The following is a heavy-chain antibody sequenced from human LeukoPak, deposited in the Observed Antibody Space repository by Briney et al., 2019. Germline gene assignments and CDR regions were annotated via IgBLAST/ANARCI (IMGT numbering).Heavy chain of an antibody. CDR1: GFTSSSHG. CDR3: ARDGGGDWYFQH. V-gene: IGHV3-33*01. J-gene: IGHJ1*01. Sequence: GRSLRLSCAASGFTSSSHGMHWVRQAPGKGLEWVADIWYDGSNKNYADSVKGRFTISRDNSKNTVYLQMNSLRAEDTAVYYCARDGGGDWYFQHWGQGTLVTVSS. CDR2: IWYDGSNK. D-gene: IGHD2-21*02.